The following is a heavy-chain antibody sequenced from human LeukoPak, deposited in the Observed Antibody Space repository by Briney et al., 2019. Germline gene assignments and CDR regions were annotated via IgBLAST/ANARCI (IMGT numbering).Heavy chain of an antibody. V-gene: IGHV3-7*02. CDR3: ARGTESLYYYGMDV. Sequence: GGSLRLSCAVSGFTFSRYSMSWVRQAPGKGLEWVANIKKDGSEKHYVDSVKGRFAISRDNAKTSVYLQMNSLRVEDTAVYYCARGTESLYYYGMDVWGQGTTVTVSS. CDR2: IKKDGSEK. CDR1: GFTFSRYS. D-gene: IGHD3/OR15-3a*01. J-gene: IGHJ6*02.